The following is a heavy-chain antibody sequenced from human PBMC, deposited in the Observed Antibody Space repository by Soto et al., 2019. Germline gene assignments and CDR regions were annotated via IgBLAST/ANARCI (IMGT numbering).Heavy chain of an antibody. CDR2: TRNKANSYTT. CDR1: GFTFGDHY. J-gene: IGHJ3*02. V-gene: IGHV3-72*01. CDR3: ASKSIVVVIGSDAFDI. D-gene: IGHD3-22*01. Sequence: WGSLRLSCSASGFTFGDHYMDWCRQAPGKGLEWVGRTRNKANSYTTEYAASVKGRFTISRDDSKNSLYLQMNSLKTEDTAVYYCASKSIVVVIGSDAFDIWGQGTMVTVSS.